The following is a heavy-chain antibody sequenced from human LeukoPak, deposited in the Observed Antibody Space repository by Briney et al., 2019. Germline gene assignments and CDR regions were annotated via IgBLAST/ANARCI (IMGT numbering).Heavy chain of an antibody. CDR1: GFTFSSYE. D-gene: IGHD6-6*01. Sequence: GGSLRLSCAASGFTFSSYEMNWVRQAPAKGLEWVSYISSSGSTIYYADSVKGRFTISRDNAKNSLYLQMDSLRAEDTAVYYCARGPSSPLTHWGQGTLVTVSS. V-gene: IGHV3-48*03. CDR2: ISSSGSTI. CDR3: ARGPSSPLTH. J-gene: IGHJ4*02.